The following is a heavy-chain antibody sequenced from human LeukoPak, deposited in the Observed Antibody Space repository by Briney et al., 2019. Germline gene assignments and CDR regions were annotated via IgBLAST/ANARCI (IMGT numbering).Heavy chain of an antibody. V-gene: IGHV1-24*01. J-gene: IGHJ4*02. CDR3: ATLGGGDFSYYFDY. CDR1: GYTLTELS. CDR2: FDPEDGET. D-gene: IGHD2-21*01. Sequence: ASVKVSCKVSGYTLTELSMHWVRQAPGKGLEWMGGFDPEDGETIYAQKFQGRVTMTEDTSTDTAYMELSSLRSEDTAVYYCATLGGGDFSYYFDYWGQGTLVTVSS.